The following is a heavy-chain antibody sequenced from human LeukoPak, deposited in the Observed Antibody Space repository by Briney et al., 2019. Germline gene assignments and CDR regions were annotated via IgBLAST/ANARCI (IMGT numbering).Heavy chain of an antibody. D-gene: IGHD2-15*01. CDR1: GFTFSSYS. CDR3: ARDSSRYCSGGSCYGMDV. Sequence: GGSLRLSCTASGFTFSSYSMSRVRQAPGKGLEWVSAISGSGGSTYYADSVKGRFTISRDNSKNTLYLQMNSLRTEDTAVYYCARDSSRYCSGGSCYGMDVWGQGTTVTVSS. J-gene: IGHJ6*02. CDR2: ISGSGGST. V-gene: IGHV3-23*01.